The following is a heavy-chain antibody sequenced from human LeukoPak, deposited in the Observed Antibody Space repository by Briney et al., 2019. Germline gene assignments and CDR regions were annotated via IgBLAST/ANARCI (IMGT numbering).Heavy chain of an antibody. CDR1: GFTFSNYN. V-gene: IGHV3-21*01. Sequence: GGSLRLSCAASGFTFSNYNMNWVRQAPGKGLEWVSSISSSSSYIYYAGSVKGRFTISRDNAKNSLYLQMNSLRAEDTAVYYCTRSNWGPEYWGQGTLVTVSS. CDR3: TRSNWGPEY. J-gene: IGHJ4*02. CDR2: ISSSSSYI. D-gene: IGHD7-27*01.